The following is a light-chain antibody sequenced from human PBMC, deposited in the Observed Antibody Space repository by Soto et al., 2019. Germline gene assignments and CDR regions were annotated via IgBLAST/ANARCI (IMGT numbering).Light chain of an antibody. Sequence: EIVLTQSPGSLSLSPGERATLSCRASQSVDSSFFAWYQQKPSQAPRLLIYGASNRATGIPERFSGSGSGTDFTLTISRLEPEDFAVYYCQQYVSSVTFGQGTKVEIK. CDR3: QQYVSSVT. CDR1: QSVDSSF. CDR2: GAS. J-gene: IGKJ1*01. V-gene: IGKV3-20*01.